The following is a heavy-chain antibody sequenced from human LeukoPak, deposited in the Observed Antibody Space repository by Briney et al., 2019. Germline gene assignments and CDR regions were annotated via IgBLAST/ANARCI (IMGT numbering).Heavy chain of an antibody. D-gene: IGHD3-10*01. CDR3: AKDRRAGSYDY. CDR1: GFTFSRNG. Sequence: GGSLRLSCAASGFTFSRNGMTWVRQAPGKGLEWVSAISGSGGSTYYADSVKGRFTISRDNSKNTLYLQMNSLRAEDTAVYYCAKDRRAGSYDYWGQGTLATVSS. V-gene: IGHV3-23*01. J-gene: IGHJ4*02. CDR2: ISGSGGST.